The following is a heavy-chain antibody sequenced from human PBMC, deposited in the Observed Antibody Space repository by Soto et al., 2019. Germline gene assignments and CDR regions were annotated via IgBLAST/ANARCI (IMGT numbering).Heavy chain of an antibody. J-gene: IGHJ4*02. CDR3: ARGWGYCSGGSCPDY. V-gene: IGHV1-3*01. Sequence: GASVKVSCKASGYTFTSYAMHWVRQAPGQRLEWMGWINAGNGNTKYSQKFQGRVTITRDTSAGTAYMELSSLRSEDTAVYYCARGWGYCSGGSCPDYWGQGTLVTVSS. CDR1: GYTFTSYA. CDR2: INAGNGNT. D-gene: IGHD2-15*01.